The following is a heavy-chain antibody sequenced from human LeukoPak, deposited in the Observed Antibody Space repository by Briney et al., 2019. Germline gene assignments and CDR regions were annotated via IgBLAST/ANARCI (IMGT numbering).Heavy chain of an antibody. CDR2: ISSSSSTI. CDR1: GFTFSSYS. Sequence: GGSLRLSCAASGFTFSSYSMNWVRQAPGKGLEWVSYISSSSSTIYYADSVKGRFTISRDNAKNSLYLQMNSLRAEDTAVYYCARDRVGYGSGVIDYWGQGTLVTVSS. V-gene: IGHV3-48*01. D-gene: IGHD3-10*01. J-gene: IGHJ4*02. CDR3: ARDRVGYGSGVIDY.